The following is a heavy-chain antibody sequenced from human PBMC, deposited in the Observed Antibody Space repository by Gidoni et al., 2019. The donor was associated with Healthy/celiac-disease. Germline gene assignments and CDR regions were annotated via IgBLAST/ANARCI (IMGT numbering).Heavy chain of an antibody. Sequence: EVQLLESGGGLVQPGGSLRLSCAASGFTFSSYAMSWVRQAPGKGLGWVSAISGSGGSTYYADSVKGRFTIFRDNSKNTLYLQMNSLRAEDTAVYYCAKVSLMIGDWSSDYWGQGTLVTVSS. CDR1: GFTFSSYA. V-gene: IGHV3-23*01. J-gene: IGHJ4*02. CDR2: ISGSGGST. D-gene: IGHD2-2*01. CDR3: AKVSLMIGDWSSDY.